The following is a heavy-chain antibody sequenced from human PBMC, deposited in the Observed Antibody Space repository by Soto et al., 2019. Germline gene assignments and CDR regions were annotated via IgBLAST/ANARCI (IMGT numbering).Heavy chain of an antibody. J-gene: IGHJ6*02. CDR1: GYSFTSYW. CDR3: ARGDTAMVTSKDYYYYGMDV. Sequence: PGESLKISCKGSGYSFTSYWISWVRQMPGKGLEWMGRIDPSDSYTNYSPSFQGHATISADKSISTAYLQWSSLKASDTAMYYCARGDTAMVTSKDYYYYGMDVWGQGTTVTAP. V-gene: IGHV5-10-1*01. D-gene: IGHD5-18*01. CDR2: IDPSDSYT.